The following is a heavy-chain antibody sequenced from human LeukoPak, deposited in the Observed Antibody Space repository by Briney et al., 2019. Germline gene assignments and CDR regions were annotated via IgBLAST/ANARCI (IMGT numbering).Heavy chain of an antibody. CDR3: AKGYGSGSYWFDY. Sequence: GSLRLSCAASGFTFDDYAMHWVRQAPGKGLEWVSFISGDGGSTYYADSVKGRFTISRDNSKNSLYLQMNSLGTEDTALYYCAKGYGSGSYWFDYWGQGTLVTVSS. CDR1: GFTFDDYA. D-gene: IGHD3-10*01. V-gene: IGHV3-43*02. CDR2: ISGDGGST. J-gene: IGHJ4*02.